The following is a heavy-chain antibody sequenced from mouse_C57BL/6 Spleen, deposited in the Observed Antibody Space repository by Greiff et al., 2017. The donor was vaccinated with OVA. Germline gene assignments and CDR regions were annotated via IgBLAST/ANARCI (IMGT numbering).Heavy chain of an antibody. CDR3: ARGYFDV. V-gene: IGHV5-17*01. CDR1: GFTFSDYG. CDR2: ISSGSSTI. J-gene: IGHJ1*03. Sequence: DVKLVESGGGLVKPGGSLKLSCAASGFTFSDYGMHWVRQAPEKGLEWVAYISSGSSTIYYADTMKGRFTISRDNAKNTMFLQMTSLRSEDTAMYYCARGYFDVWGTGTTVTVSS.